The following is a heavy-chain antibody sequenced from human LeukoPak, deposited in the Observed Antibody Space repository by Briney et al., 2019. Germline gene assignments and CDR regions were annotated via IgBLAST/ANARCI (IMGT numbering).Heavy chain of an antibody. J-gene: IGHJ4*02. CDR3: AKDSTRRGGSSFYY. CDR2: ISWNSGSI. D-gene: IGHD6-6*01. CDR1: GFTFDDYA. V-gene: IGHV3-9*01. Sequence: GGSLRLSCAASGFTFDDYAMHWVRQAPGKGLEWVSGISWNSGSIGYADSVKGRFTISRDNAKNSLYLQMNSLRAEDTALYYCAKDSTRRGGSSFYYWGQGTLVTVSS.